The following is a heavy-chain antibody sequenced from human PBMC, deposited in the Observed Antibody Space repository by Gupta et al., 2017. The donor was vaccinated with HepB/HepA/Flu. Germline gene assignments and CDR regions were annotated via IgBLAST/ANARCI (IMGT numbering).Heavy chain of an antibody. CDR3: ARAPYSGPGYYSDF. J-gene: IGHJ4*02. CDR2: ISTSGTI. D-gene: IGHD6-13*01. V-gene: IGHV4-59*02. CDR1: GVSVSGHS. Sequence: QVHLQESGPGLVKPSETLSLTCTVSGVSVSGHSWTWVRQPPGKGLECLGYISTSGTIFYSPSLKSRLTISVDMSKNQFSLRLTSVTAADTALYYCARAPYSGPGYYSDFWGQGTLVTVSS.